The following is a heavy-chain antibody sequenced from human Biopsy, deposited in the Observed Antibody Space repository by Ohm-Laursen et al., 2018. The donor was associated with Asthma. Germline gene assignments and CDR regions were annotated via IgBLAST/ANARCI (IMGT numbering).Heavy chain of an antibody. CDR3: ARGGLHYYEYYGMDV. Sequence: SLRLSCAASGFTFDNYTMHWVRQAPGKGLEWVTIISYGGRNTYYADSVEGRFTISRDNSKNTLFLQMSSLRPEDTAVYYYARGGLHYYEYYGMDVWGQGTTVTVSS. D-gene: IGHD2-21*02. J-gene: IGHJ6*02. CDR1: GFTFDNYT. CDR2: ISYGGRNT. V-gene: IGHV3-30*04.